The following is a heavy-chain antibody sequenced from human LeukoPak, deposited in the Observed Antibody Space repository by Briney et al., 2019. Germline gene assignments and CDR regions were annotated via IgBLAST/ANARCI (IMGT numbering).Heavy chain of an antibody. V-gene: IGHV3-74*01. Sequence: GGSLRLSCAASGFTFSNYYIHWVRQVPGKGLVWVSHIDSDGSSTRYADSVKGRFTISRDNAKNTLYLQMNSLGADDMAVYYCARRGKYWNFDLWGGGNLVTVSS. J-gene: IGHJ2*01. D-gene: IGHD3-10*01. CDR3: ARRGKYWNFDL. CDR2: IDSDGSST. CDR1: GFTFSNYY.